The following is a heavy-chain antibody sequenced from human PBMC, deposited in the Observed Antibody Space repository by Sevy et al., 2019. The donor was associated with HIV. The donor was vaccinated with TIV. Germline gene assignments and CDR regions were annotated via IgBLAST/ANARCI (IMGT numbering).Heavy chain of an antibody. CDR2: FDPEDGET. J-gene: IGHJ4*02. CDR1: GYTLTELS. D-gene: IGHD5-12*01. CDR3: AKEVVALP. V-gene: IGHV1-24*01. Sequence: ASVKVSCKVSGYTLTELSMHWVRQAPGKGLEWMGSFDPEDGETIYAQKFQGRVTMTDDTSTDTAYMELSSLRSEDTAVYYCAKEVVALPWGQGTLVTVSS.